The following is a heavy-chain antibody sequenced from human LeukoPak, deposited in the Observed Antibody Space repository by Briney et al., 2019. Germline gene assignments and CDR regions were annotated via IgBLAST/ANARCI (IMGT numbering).Heavy chain of an antibody. V-gene: IGHV1-2*02. Sequence: GASVKVSCKASGCTFTGYYMHWVRQAPGQGLEWMGWINPNSGGTNYAQKFQGRVTMTRDTSISTAYMELSRLRSDDTAVYYCARDLAGYYDSSGLDYWGQGTLVTVSS. CDR1: GCTFTGYY. CDR2: INPNSGGT. D-gene: IGHD3-22*01. J-gene: IGHJ4*02. CDR3: ARDLAGYYDSSGLDY.